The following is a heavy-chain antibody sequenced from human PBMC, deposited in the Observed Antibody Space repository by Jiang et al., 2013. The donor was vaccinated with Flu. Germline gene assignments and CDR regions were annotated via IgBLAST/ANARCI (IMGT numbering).Heavy chain of an antibody. CDR3: ARQGIAVAGYGYFDS. Sequence: GLVKPSETLSLTCTVSGASVSNNNFHWGWIRQPPGKGLEWIGSVYYSGSTYYNPSLKSRVTISVDTSKNQFSLNLSSLTAADTAVYYCARQGIAVAGYGYFDSWGQGTLVTVSS. J-gene: IGHJ4*02. CDR2: VYYSGST. D-gene: IGHD6-19*01. V-gene: IGHV4-39*07. CDR1: GASVSNNNFH.